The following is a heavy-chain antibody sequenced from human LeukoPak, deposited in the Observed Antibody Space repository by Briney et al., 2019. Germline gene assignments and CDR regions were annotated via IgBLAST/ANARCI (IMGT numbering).Heavy chain of an antibody. D-gene: IGHD6-19*01. CDR3: AKRSLYSNVWYDFDY. V-gene: IGHV3-23*01. CDR1: GFAFSTFA. J-gene: IGHJ4*02. CDR2: ISGNSAVT. Sequence: GGSLRLSCAASGFAFSTFAMAWVRQAPGKGLEWVSVISGNSAVTYYADSVKGRFTIFRDNSKNTVYLQMNSLRAEDTATYYCAKRSLYSNVWYDFDYWGQGTLVTVSS.